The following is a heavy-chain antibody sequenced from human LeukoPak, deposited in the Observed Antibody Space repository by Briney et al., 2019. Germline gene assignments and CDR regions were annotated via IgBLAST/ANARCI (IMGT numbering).Heavy chain of an antibody. D-gene: IGHD3-3*01. V-gene: IGHV1-69*05. Sequence: SEKVSCKASGGTFSSYAISWVRQAPGQGLEWMGGIIPIFGTANYAQKFQGRVTITTDESTSTAYMELSSLRSEDTAVYYCARPESSYYDFWSGYYPFDYWGQGTLVTVSS. CDR1: GGTFSSYA. CDR2: IIPIFGTA. CDR3: ARPESSYYDFWSGYYPFDY. J-gene: IGHJ4*02.